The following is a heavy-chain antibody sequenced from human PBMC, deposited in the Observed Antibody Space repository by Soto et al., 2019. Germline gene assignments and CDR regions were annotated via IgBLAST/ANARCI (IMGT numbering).Heavy chain of an antibody. CDR1: GYTFTSYG. CDR2: ISAYNGNT. D-gene: IGHD6-19*01. Sequence: ASVKVSCKASGYTFTSYGISWVRQAPGQGLEWMGWISAYNGNTNYAQKFQGRVTMTRDTSISTAYMELRRLRSDDTAVYYCARATDSGSYYYYGMDVWGQGTTVTVSS. J-gene: IGHJ6*02. CDR3: ARATDSGSYYYYGMDV. V-gene: IGHV1-18*01.